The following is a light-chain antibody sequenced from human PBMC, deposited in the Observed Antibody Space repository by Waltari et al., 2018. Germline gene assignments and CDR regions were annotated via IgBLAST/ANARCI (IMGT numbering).Light chain of an antibody. CDR3: ASYASTRKV. J-gene: IGLJ3*02. CDR1: SRDVSGYNY. V-gene: IGLV2-8*01. Sequence: QSALTQPPSASASPGQSVTIPCTGISRDVSGYNYFSWYQQHPGKAPKLMIYGVDKRPSGVPDRFSGSKSGNTACLTVSGLQAEDEADYFCASYASTRKVFGGGTKLTVL. CDR2: GVD.